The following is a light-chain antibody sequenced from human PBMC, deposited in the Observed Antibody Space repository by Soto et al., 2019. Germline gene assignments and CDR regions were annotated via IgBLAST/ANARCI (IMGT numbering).Light chain of an antibody. CDR1: SSDVGTYDY. J-gene: IGLJ3*02. V-gene: IGLV2-23*02. CDR2: EVS. Sequence: QSALTQPASVSGSPGQSITISCTGTSSDVGTYDYVSWYQQYPGKAPERIIFEVSYRASGVSNRFSGSKSGNTASLTISGLQAEDEADYHCYSFAGRGSWVFGGGTKLTVL. CDR3: YSFAGRGSWV.